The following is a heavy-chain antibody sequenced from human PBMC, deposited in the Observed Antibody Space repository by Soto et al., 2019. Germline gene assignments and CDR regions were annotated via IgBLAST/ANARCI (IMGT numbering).Heavy chain of an antibody. CDR2: ITAGGYST. D-gene: IGHD1-7*01. CDR3: VRRAITATTKWGAFDI. V-gene: IGHV3-23*01. Sequence: VGSLRLSCAVSGFAFSSHAMSWVRQAPGKGLEWVSSITAGGYSTYYADSVKGRFAISRDNSKNTLYLQMNSLKVEDTAVYYCVRRAITATTKWGAFDIWGQGTMVTVSS. CDR1: GFAFSSHA. J-gene: IGHJ3*02.